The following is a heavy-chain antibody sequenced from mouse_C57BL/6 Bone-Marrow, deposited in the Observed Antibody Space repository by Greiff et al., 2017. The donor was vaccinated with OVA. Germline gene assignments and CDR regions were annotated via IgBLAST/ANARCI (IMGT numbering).Heavy chain of an antibody. CDR2: IYPGSGST. CDR1: GYTFTSYW. Sequence: QVQLQQPGAELVKPGASVKMSCKASGYTFTSYWITWVKQRPGQGLEWIGDIYPGSGSTNYNEKFKSKATLTVDTSSSTAYMQLSSLTAEDSAVYDCARHITTLVATVDYWGQGTTLTVSS. J-gene: IGHJ2*01. CDR3: ARHITTLVATVDY. V-gene: IGHV1-55*01. D-gene: IGHD1-1*01.